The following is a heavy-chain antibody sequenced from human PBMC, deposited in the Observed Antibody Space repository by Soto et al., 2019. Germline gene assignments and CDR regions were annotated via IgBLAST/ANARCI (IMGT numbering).Heavy chain of an antibody. CDR3: AREPYLPNARNGC. CDR1: GDSISSADYF. D-gene: IGHD2-8*01. V-gene: IGHV4-30-4*01. CDR2: IFHSGTT. Sequence: PSETLSLTCSVSGDSISSADYFWTWIRQSPGKGLEWMGYIFHSGTTYYNQSLKGRLLISIENSKNQFSLRLTSVTAADSAVYFGAREPYLPNARNGCWGPGTLVTVSS. J-gene: IGHJ4*02.